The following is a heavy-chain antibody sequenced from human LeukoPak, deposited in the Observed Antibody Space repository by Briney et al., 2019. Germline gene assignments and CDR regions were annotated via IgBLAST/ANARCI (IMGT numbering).Heavy chain of an antibody. V-gene: IGHV3-30-3*01. D-gene: IGHD3-9*01. J-gene: IGHJ6*02. Sequence: PGGSLRLSCAASGFTFSSYAMLWVRQAPGKGLEWVAVISYDGSNKYYADSVKGRFTISRDNSKNTLYLQMNSLRAEDTAVYYCAGTDYDILTGYSFQMTTGYYYGMDVWGQGTTVTVSS. CDR3: AGTDYDILTGYSFQMTTGYYYGMDV. CDR1: GFTFSSYA. CDR2: ISYDGSNK.